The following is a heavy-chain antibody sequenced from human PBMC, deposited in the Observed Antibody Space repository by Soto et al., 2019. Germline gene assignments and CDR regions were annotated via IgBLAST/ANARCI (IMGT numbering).Heavy chain of an antibody. CDR3: ATSGSGDWSYYFFGVDV. CDR2: IYYSQST. V-gene: IGHV4-59*01. D-gene: IGHD2-21*01. J-gene: IGHJ6*02. Sequence: PSETLSLPCTVSGGAISNYYWTCIRYSPDNGLDSSGDIYYSQSTNFTPSRTCRVAMLIDRSKNQISLNLRSVTAADTAVYYCATSGSGDWSYYFFGVDVWGQGTTVTVSS. CDR1: GGAISNYY.